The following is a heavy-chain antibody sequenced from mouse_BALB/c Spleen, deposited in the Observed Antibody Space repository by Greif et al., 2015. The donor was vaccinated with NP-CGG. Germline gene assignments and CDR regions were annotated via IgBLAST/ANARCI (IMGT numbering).Heavy chain of an antibody. CDR2: INSNGGST. V-gene: IGHV5-6-3*01. CDR1: GFTFSSYG. Sequence: EVKLVESGGGLVQPGGSLKLSCAASGFTFSSYGMSWVRQTPDKRLELVATINSNGGSTYYPDSVKGRFTISRDNAKNTLYLQMSSLKSEDTAMYYCARDWEVRRAMDYWGQGTSVTVSS. D-gene: IGHD2-14*01. J-gene: IGHJ4*01. CDR3: ARDWEVRRAMDY.